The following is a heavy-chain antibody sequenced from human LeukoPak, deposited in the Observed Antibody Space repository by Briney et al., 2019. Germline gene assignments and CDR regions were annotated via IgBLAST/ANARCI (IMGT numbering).Heavy chain of an antibody. CDR1: GFTFSSYA. CDR2: ISSSSSYI. Sequence: GGSLRLSCAASGFTFSSYAMNWVRQAPGKGLEWVSSISSSSSYIYYADSVKGRFTISRDNAKNSLYLQMNSLRAEDTAVYYCARDFSSGHMDVWGKGTTVTVSS. V-gene: IGHV3-21*01. D-gene: IGHD3-22*01. J-gene: IGHJ6*03. CDR3: ARDFSSGHMDV.